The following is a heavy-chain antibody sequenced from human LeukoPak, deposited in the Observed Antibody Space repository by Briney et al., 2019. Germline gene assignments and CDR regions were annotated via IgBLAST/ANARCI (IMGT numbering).Heavy chain of an antibody. D-gene: IGHD2-21*02. J-gene: IGHJ4*02. V-gene: IGHV3-7*01. CDR1: GFTFSNTW. Sequence: GGSLRLSCATSGFTFSNTWMAWVRQAPGKGLEWVANIKQDGSEKYYVDSVKGRFTISRDNAKNSLYLQMNSLRAEDTAVYYCASDRTPYCGGDCYFDYWGQGTLVTVSS. CDR2: IKQDGSEK. CDR3: ASDRTPYCGGDCYFDY.